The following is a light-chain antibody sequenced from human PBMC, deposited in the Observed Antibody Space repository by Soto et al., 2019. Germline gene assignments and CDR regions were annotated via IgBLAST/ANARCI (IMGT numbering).Light chain of an antibody. CDR2: GAS. J-gene: IGKJ1*01. Sequence: EIVMTQSPGTLSVSPGERATLSCRASQSVSSNLAWYQQKPGQAPSLLIYGASTRATGIPARFSGSGSGTEFALTISSLQSEDFAVYYCQQYNNWPRTFGPGTKV. CDR3: QQYNNWPRT. CDR1: QSVSSN. V-gene: IGKV3-15*01.